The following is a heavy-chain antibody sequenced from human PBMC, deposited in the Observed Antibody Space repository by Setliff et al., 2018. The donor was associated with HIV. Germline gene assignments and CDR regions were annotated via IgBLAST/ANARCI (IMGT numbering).Heavy chain of an antibody. V-gene: IGHV3-43D*04. CDR2: ISWNGGSK. J-gene: IGHJ4*02. CDR1: GFTFDDYA. CDR3: ARAVVAYGDLYYFDY. D-gene: IGHD4-17*01. Sequence: PGGSLRLSCAASGFTFDDYAMHWVRQAPGKGLEWISLISWNGGSKDYADSVKGRFTISRDNAKNSLYLQMDSLRAEDTALYYCARAVVAYGDLYYFDYWGQGTLVTVSS.